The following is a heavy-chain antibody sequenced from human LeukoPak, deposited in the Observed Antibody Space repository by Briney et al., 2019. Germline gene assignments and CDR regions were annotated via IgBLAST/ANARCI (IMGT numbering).Heavy chain of an antibody. V-gene: IGHV3-43D*04. CDR1: GFTFDDYA. Sequence: GGSLRLSCAASGFTFDDYAMHWVRQAPGKGLEWVSLISWDGGSTYYADSVKGRFAISRDNSKNSLYLQMNSLRAEDTALYYCAKASRGVVQNPDFDYWGQGTLVTVSS. D-gene: IGHD3-10*01. J-gene: IGHJ4*02. CDR2: ISWDGGST. CDR3: AKASRGVVQNPDFDY.